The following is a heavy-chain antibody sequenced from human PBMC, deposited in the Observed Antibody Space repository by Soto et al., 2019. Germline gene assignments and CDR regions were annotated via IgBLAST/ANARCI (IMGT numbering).Heavy chain of an antibody. J-gene: IGHJ4*02. V-gene: IGHV3-23*01. Sequence: GGSLRLSCVASGFTFRNHVVSWARQAPGKGLEWVSGFSGRLNTAYYADSVKGRFTISRDNSKSTTYLRMNSLRAEDTAVYYCAKDGEDTTSYFDYWGQGPLVTVSS. CDR2: FSGRLNTA. CDR1: GFTFRNHV. CDR3: AKDGEDTTSYFDY. D-gene: IGHD1-26*01.